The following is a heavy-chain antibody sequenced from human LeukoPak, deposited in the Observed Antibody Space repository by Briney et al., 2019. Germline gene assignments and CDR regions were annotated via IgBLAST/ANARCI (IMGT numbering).Heavy chain of an antibody. CDR2: IRYDGSNK. D-gene: IGHD6-13*01. CDR3: AKVQRHSSSWDYFDY. Sequence: GGSLRLSCAASGFTFSSYGMHWVRQAPGKGLEWVAFIRYDGSNKYYADSVKGRFTISRDNSKNTLYLQMNSLRAEDTAVYYCAKVQRHSSSWDYFDYWGQGTLVTVSS. V-gene: IGHV3-30*02. CDR1: GFTFSSYG. J-gene: IGHJ4*02.